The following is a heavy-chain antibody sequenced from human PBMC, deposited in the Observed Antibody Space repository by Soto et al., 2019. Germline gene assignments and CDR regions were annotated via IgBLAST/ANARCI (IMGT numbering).Heavy chain of an antibody. CDR3: AKDQWYYDSSGYYYVNPLDY. CDR1: GFTFSSYA. CDR2: ISGSGGST. D-gene: IGHD3-22*01. Sequence: GGSLRLSCAASGFTFSSYAMSWVRQAPGKGLEWVSAISGSGGSTYYADSVKGRFTISRDNSKNTLYLQMNSLRAEDTAVYYCAKDQWYYDSSGYYYVNPLDYWGQGTLVTVSS. V-gene: IGHV3-23*01. J-gene: IGHJ4*02.